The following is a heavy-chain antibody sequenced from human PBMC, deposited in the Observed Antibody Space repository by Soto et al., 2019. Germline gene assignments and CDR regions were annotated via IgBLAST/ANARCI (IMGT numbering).Heavy chain of an antibody. V-gene: IGHV4-61*01. CDR1: GGSVSSGSYY. J-gene: IGHJ4*02. Sequence: SETLSLTCTVSGGSVSSGSYYWSWIRQPPGKGLEWIGYIYYGGSTNYNPSLKSRVTISVDTSKNQFSLKLSSVTAADTAVYYCARERLDYFNYWGQGTLVTVSS. CDR3: ARERLDYFNY. CDR2: IYYGGST.